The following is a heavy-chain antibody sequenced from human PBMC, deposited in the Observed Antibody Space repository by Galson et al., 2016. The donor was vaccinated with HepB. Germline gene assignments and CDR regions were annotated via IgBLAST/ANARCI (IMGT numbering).Heavy chain of an antibody. CDR2: ITDSGTNT. D-gene: IGHD3-3*01. CDR1: GFTFNTYA. V-gene: IGHV3-23*01. Sequence: SLRLSCAASGFTFNTYAMSWVRQAPGKGLEWVSTITDSGTNTYYTDSVKGRFAISRDNSKNTLYLQMSSLRVEDTAEYFCGRSGYYSAVDCWGQGTLVTVSS. CDR3: GRSGYYSAVDC. J-gene: IGHJ4*02.